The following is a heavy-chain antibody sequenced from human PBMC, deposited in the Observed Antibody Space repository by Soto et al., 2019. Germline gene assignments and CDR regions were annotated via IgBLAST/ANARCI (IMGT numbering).Heavy chain of an antibody. Sequence: QVQLQESGPGLVKPSETLSLTCTVSGGSVSSGSYYWSWIRQPPGKGLEWIGYIYYSGSTNYNPSLKSRVTISVDTSKNQFSLKLSSVTAADTAVYYCARGVYNLHYFDYWGQGTLVTVSS. CDR3: ARGVYNLHYFDY. V-gene: IGHV4-61*01. J-gene: IGHJ4*02. CDR1: GGSVSSGSYY. D-gene: IGHD1-1*01. CDR2: IYYSGST.